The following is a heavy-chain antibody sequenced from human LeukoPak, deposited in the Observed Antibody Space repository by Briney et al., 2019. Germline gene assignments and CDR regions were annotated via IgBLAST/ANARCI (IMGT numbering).Heavy chain of an antibody. CDR3: ARKYCSTTSCLFDN. CDR1: GFTFSSYS. J-gene: IGHJ4*02. D-gene: IGHD2-2*01. Sequence: GGSLRLSCAASGFTFSSYSMNWVRQAPGKGLQWVSDISSSGTTIYYADSVKGRFTMYRDNAKNSQYLQMNSLRAEDTAVYYCARKYCSTTSCLFDNWGQGTLVTVSS. V-gene: IGHV3-48*04. CDR2: ISSSGTTI.